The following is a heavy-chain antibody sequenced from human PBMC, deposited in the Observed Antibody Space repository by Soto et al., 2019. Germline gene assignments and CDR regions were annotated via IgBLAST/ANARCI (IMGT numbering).Heavy chain of an antibody. CDR1: GFTFMHYS. CDR3: ARDAIQLYDSDGRHAG. J-gene: IGHJ4*02. D-gene: IGHD3-22*01. V-gene: IGHV3-48*02. CDR2: ISTSSSPR. Sequence: GGSVSLSCAASGFTFMHYSMHWVRQAPGKGLEWVAYISTSSSPRYYADSVEGRFTISRDNDRKSIYLEMSSLRDEDTAVYYCARDAIQLYDSDGRHAGWGRGTRVTV.